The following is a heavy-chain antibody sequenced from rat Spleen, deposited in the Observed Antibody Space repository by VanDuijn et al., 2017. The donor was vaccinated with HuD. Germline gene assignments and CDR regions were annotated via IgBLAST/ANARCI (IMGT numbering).Heavy chain of an antibody. CDR3: STYQGYNYPFAY. CDR2: ISTGGGST. CDR1: GFIFSHYY. Sequence: EVQLVESGGGLVQPGKSLKLSCEGSGFIFSHYYMAWVRQAPTKGLEWVAYISTGGGSTYYRDSVKGRFTISRDNAKSTLYLQMDSLRSEDTATYYCSTYQGYNYPFAYWGQGTLVTVSS. J-gene: IGHJ3*01. V-gene: IGHV5-27*01. D-gene: IGHD1-4*01.